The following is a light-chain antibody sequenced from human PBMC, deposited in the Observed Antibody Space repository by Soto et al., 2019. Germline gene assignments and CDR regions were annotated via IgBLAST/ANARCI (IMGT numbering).Light chain of an antibody. J-gene: IGKJ1*01. CDR3: MQATQPPWT. CDR1: HSVSSS. CDR2: GAS. Sequence: EVEMTQSPATLSVSPGERATLSCRASHSVSSSLAWYQQKPGQAPRLLIFGASTRAAGIPARFSGSGSETDFTLKISRVEAEDVGVYFCMQATQPPWTFGQGTKVEIK. V-gene: IGKV3-15*01.